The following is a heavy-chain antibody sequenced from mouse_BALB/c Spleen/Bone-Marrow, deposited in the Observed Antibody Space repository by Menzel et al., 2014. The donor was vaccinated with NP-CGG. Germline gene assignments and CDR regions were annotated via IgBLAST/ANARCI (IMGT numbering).Heavy chain of an antibody. V-gene: IGHV14-3*02. D-gene: IGHD2-4*01. CDR1: GFNIKDTY. CDR3: ARDDYDDYYAMDY. CDR2: IDPANGNT. J-gene: IGHJ4*01. Sequence: VQLQQPGAELVKPGASVKLSCTASGFNIKDTYMHWVKQRPEQGLEWIGRIDPANGNTKYDPKFQDKATITTDTSSNTAYLQLSSLTSEDTAVYYCARDDYDDYYAMDYWGQGTSVTGSS.